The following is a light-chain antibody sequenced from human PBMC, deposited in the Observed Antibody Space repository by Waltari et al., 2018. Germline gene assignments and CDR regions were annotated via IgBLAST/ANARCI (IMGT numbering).Light chain of an antibody. CDR3: QQSYSSPQRT. V-gene: IGKV1-39*01. J-gene: IGKJ1*01. CDR2: AAS. CDR1: QSISTY. Sequence: DIQMTQSPSSLSASVGDRVTITCRASQSISTYLNWYQQKPGKAPKLLIYAASSLQSGVPSSFSGSGSGTDFTLTISSLQPEDFATYFCQQSYSSPQRTFGPGTKVEIK.